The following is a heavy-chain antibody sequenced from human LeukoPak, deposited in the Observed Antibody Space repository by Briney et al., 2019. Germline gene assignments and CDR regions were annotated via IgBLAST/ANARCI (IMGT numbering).Heavy chain of an antibody. CDR3: ARVPWYCSSTSCSIDY. CDR1: GGSFSGYY. V-gene: IGHV4-34*01. D-gene: IGHD2-2*01. Sequence: SETLSLTCAVYGGSFSGYYWSWIRQPPGKGLEWIGEINHSGSTNYNPSLKSRVTISVDTSKNQFSLKLSSVTAADTAVYHCARVPWYCSSTSCSIDYWGQGTLVTVSS. J-gene: IGHJ4*02. CDR2: INHSGST.